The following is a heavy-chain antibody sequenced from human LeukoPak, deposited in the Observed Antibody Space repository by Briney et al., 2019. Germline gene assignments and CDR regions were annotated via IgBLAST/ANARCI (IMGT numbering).Heavy chain of an antibody. CDR3: ATLRDGYEFDY. CDR2: IYNGGST. Sequence: SETLSLTCTVSGGSISSYYWSWIRQPPGKGLEWIGYIYNGGSTNYNPSLKSRVTISVDTSKNQFSLKLTSVTAADTAVYYCATLRDGYEFDYWGQGTLVTVSS. CDR1: GGSISSYY. V-gene: IGHV4-59*01. J-gene: IGHJ4*02. D-gene: IGHD5-24*01.